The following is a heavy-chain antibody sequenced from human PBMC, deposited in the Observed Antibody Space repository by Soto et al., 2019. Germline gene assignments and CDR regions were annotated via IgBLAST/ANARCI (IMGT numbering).Heavy chain of an antibody. CDR2: IRSNAYGETT. CDR3: ARDPDTTMVQFYFDS. Sequence: GGSLRLSCIASGCTFGDYAMSWFRQAPGKGLEWLTFIRSNAYGETTESAASVKGRFTISRDDSKSIAYLQMNSLKTEDTAVYYCARDPDTTMVQFYFDSWGQGTLVTVSS. CDR1: GCTFGDYA. V-gene: IGHV3-49*03. D-gene: IGHD5-18*01. J-gene: IGHJ4*02.